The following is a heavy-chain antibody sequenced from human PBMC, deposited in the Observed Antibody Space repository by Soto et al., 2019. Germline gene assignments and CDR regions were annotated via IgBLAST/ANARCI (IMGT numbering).Heavy chain of an antibody. V-gene: IGHV1-2*04. CDR3: ARPTKNSRSWGYYFDS. J-gene: IGHJ4*02. CDR1: GYTFTGYY. CDR2: INPNSGGT. Sequence: ASVKVSCKASGYTFTGYYMHWVRQAPGQGLEWMGWINPNSGGTNYAQKFQGWITMTRDTSISTAYMELSRLRSDDTAVYYCARPTKNSRSWGYYFDSWGQGTLVTVSS. D-gene: IGHD6-13*01.